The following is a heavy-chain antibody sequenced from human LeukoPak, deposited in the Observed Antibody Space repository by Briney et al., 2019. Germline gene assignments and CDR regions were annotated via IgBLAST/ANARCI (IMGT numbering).Heavy chain of an antibody. CDR1: GGTFSSYA. CDR3: ARDRNYNCGGDCYTFDY. D-gene: IGHD2-21*01. CDR2: IIPVFGTA. V-gene: IGHV1-69*01. J-gene: IGHJ4*02. Sequence: SVKVSCKASGGTFSSYAISWVRQAPGQGLEWMGGIIPVFGTANYAQKFQGRVTITADESTSTAYMELSSLRSEDTAVYYCARDRNYNCGGDCYTFDYWGQGTLVTVSS.